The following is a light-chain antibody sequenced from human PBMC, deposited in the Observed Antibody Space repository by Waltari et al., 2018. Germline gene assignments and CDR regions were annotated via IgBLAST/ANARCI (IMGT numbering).Light chain of an antibody. CDR1: QSVLYSSNNKNY. J-gene: IGKJ3*01. Sequence: DIVMTQSPDSLAVSLGERATINCKSSQSVLYSSNNKNYLAWYQQKPVQPPKLLMYWASTRESGVPDLFSGSGSGTDFTLTISSLQAEDVAVYYCQQYYSTPLTFGPGTKVDIK. CDR3: QQYYSTPLT. V-gene: IGKV4-1*01. CDR2: WAS.